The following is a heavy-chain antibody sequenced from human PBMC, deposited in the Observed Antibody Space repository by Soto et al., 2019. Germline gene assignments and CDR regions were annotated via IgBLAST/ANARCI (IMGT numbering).Heavy chain of an antibody. CDR1: GFIFSSYA. D-gene: IGHD6-13*01. J-gene: IGHJ6*02. V-gene: IGHV3-23*01. Sequence: GGSLRLSCAASGFIFSSYAMSWVRQAPGKGLEWVSAISGSGGSTYYADSVKGRFTISRDNSKNTLYLQMNSLRAEDTAVYYCARGMLRYSKRGYYYGMDVWGQGTKVTVSS. CDR3: ARGMLRYSKRGYYYGMDV. CDR2: ISGSGGST.